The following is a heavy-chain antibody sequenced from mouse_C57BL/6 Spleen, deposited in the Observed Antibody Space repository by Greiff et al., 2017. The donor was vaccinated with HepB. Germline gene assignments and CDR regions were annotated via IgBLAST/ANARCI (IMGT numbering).Heavy chain of an antibody. CDR3: ARGMITTVVAHFDY. J-gene: IGHJ2*01. CDR1: GYSFTGYY. V-gene: IGHV1-42*01. Sequence: EVQLQQSGPELVKPGASVKISCKASGYSFTGYYMNWVKQSPEKSLEWIGEINPSTGGTTYNQKFKAKATLTVDKSSSTAYMQLKRLTSEDSAVYYCARGMITTVVAHFDYWGQGTTLTVSS. D-gene: IGHD1-1*01. CDR2: INPSTGGT.